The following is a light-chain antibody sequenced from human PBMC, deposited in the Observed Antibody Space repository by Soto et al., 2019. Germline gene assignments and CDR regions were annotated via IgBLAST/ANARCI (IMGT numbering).Light chain of an antibody. CDR3: QHWNDYSWT. CDR1: QSISIW. CDR2: KTS. Sequence: DIHMTQSPSTLSASVGDRVTITGRASQSISIWLAWYQQKPGKAPNLLIYKTSSLETGVPSRFSGSGSGTEFTLTISSLQPDEFATYYCQHWNDYSWTFGQGTKVEVK. J-gene: IGKJ1*01. V-gene: IGKV1-5*03.